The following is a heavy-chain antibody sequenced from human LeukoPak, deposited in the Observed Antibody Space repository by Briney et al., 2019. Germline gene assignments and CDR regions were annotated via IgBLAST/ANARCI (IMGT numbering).Heavy chain of an antibody. CDR2: IYYSGYT. D-gene: IGHD4-17*01. Sequence: SETLSLTCTVSGGSISSYSWSWIRQPPGKGLEWIGYIYYSGYTNYNPSLKSRVTISVDTSKNQFSLKLSSVTAADTAVYYCARVDYGDYVVNYWGQGTLVTVSS. CDR1: GGSISSYS. CDR3: ARVDYGDYVVNY. V-gene: IGHV4-59*01. J-gene: IGHJ4*02.